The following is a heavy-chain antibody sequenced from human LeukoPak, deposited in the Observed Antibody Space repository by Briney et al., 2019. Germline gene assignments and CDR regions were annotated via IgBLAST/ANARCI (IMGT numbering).Heavy chain of an antibody. Sequence: GGSLRLSCAASGFTFSSYEMNWVRQAPGKGLEWVSYISSSGSTIYYADSVKGRFTISRDNAKNSLYLQMNSLRAEDTAVYYCARDDILTGYYSVDYWGQGTLVTVSS. D-gene: IGHD3-9*01. CDR3: ARDDILTGYYSVDY. CDR1: GFTFSSYE. V-gene: IGHV3-48*03. J-gene: IGHJ4*02. CDR2: ISSSGSTI.